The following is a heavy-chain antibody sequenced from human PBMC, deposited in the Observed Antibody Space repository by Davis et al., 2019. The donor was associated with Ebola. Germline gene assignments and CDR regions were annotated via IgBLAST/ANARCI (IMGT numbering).Heavy chain of an antibody. J-gene: IGHJ4*02. CDR2: MAIDGSDVK. D-gene: IGHD3-22*01. CDR3: AREAHTSGYCGCFGE. V-gene: IGHV3-30*03. CDR1: EFTFRSYW. Sequence: PGGSLRLSCVGSEFTFRSYWFHWVRQAPGKGLEWVAVMAIDGSDVKQYTDSVKGRFTISRDNSRNTVDLQMDSLRVDDTAVYYCAREAHTSGYCGCFGEWGQGTLVTVSS.